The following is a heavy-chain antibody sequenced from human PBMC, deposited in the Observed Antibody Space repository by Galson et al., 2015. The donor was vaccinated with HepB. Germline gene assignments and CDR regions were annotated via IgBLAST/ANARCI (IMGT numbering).Heavy chain of an antibody. Sequence: SLRLSCAASGFTFSYYAMSWVRQAPGKGLEWVSAITPSGDNTYSADSVKGRFTVSRDNSKRTLYLQMNSLRVEDTAIYYCATERRHNTGWFALDSWGQGALVTVSS. CDR1: GFTFSYYA. CDR3: ATERRHNTGWFALDS. CDR2: ITPSGDNT. D-gene: IGHD6-19*01. V-gene: IGHV3-23*01. J-gene: IGHJ4*02.